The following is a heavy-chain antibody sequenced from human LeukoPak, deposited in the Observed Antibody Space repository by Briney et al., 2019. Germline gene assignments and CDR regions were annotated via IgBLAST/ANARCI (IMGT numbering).Heavy chain of an antibody. D-gene: IGHD5-18*01. CDR2: ISYDGSNK. Sequence: GGSLRLSCAASGFTFSSYGMHGVRQAPGKGREGVAVISYDGSNKYYADSVKGRFTISRDNSKNTLYLQMNSLRAEDTAVYYCAKGWEGYTAMARYDAFDIWGQGTMVTVSS. J-gene: IGHJ3*02. CDR1: GFTFSSYG. V-gene: IGHV3-30*18. CDR3: AKGWEGYTAMARYDAFDI.